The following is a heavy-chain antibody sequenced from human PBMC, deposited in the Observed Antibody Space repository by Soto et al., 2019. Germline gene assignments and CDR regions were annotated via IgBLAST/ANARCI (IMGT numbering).Heavy chain of an antibody. CDR2: IYYSGNT. CDR3: ARLSGSWQRWFEP. D-gene: IGHD6-13*01. V-gene: IGHV4-31*03. J-gene: IGHJ5*02. CDR1: GGSISSDDFY. Sequence: QVQLQESGPGLVKPSQTLSLTCTVSGGSISSDDFYWSWIRQPPGKGLEWIGYIYYSGNTYYNPSLKSRVTILVATSKNQFSLKLSSVTAADPAVYYCARLSGSWQRWFEPWGQGTLVTVSS.